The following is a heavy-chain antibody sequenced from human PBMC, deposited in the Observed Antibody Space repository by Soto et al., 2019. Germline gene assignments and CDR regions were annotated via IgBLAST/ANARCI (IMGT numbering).Heavy chain of an antibody. Sequence: EVQLLESGGGLVQPGGSLRLSCAGSGYTHTFNTYAMSWVRQAPGKGLEWVAGISPTGGSTYYADSVKGRFTISRDNSKGTLFRQMSCLRFEDAAVYCCAKVKGGIVPTIGGGFDSWRRGTLVTVSS. CDR1: GYTHTFNTYA. CDR2: ISPTGGST. D-gene: IGHD5-12*01. J-gene: IGHJ4*02. CDR3: AKVKGGIVPTIGGGFDS. V-gene: IGHV3-23*01.